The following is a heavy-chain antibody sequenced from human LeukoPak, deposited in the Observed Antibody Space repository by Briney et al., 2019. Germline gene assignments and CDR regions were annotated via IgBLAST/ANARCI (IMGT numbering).Heavy chain of an antibody. D-gene: IGHD3-10*01. CDR3: AREGSSAARGAFDI. Sequence: SETLSLTCTVSGGSITSSRYYWSWIRQPAGKGLEWIGRWYSTGTTNYNPSLKSRVTISVDTSNNQLSLKVTSVTAADTAVYYCAREGSSAARGAFDIWGQGTMVTVSS. V-gene: IGHV4-61*02. CDR1: GGSITSSRYY. J-gene: IGHJ3*02. CDR2: WYSTGTT.